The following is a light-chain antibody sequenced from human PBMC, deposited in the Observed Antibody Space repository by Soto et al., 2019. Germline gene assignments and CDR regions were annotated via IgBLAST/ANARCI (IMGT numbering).Light chain of an antibody. CDR3: QHYDNLPPFS. V-gene: IGKV1-33*01. CDR2: GAS. Sequence: DIQMTQSPTSLSASVGDRVTITCQASQDIRKYLSWYQQKPGRAPKLLNYGASNLETGDPSRFSGSGYGTNFTFTISSLQSEDIATYYCQHYDNLPPFSFGPGTKVAIK. CDR1: QDIRKY. J-gene: IGKJ3*01.